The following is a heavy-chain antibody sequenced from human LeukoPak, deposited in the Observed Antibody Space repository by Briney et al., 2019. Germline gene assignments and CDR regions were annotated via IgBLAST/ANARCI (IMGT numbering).Heavy chain of an antibody. D-gene: IGHD4-11*01. CDR3: ARDRTVTTYRPTLDY. J-gene: IGHJ4*02. CDR2: IYTSGST. Sequence: PSETLSLTCTVSGGSISSSSYYWSWIRQPAGKGLEWIGRIYTSGSTNYNPSLKSRVTMSVDTSKNQFSLKLSSVTAADTAVYYCARDRTVTTYRPTLDYWGQGTLVTVSS. V-gene: IGHV4-61*02. CDR1: GGSISSSSYY.